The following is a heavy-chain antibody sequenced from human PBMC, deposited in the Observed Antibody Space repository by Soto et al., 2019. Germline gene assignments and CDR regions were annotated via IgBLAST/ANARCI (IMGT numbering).Heavy chain of an antibody. CDR3: ARLEFSGYDAFDI. CDR1: GGSISSYY. J-gene: IGHJ3*02. V-gene: IGHV4-59*08. CDR2: IYYSGST. D-gene: IGHD5-12*01. Sequence: SETLSLTCTVSGGSISSYYWSWIRQPPGKGLEWIGYIYYSGSTNYNPSLKSRVTISVDTSKNQFSLKLSSVTAADTAVYYCARLEFSGYDAFDIWGQGTMVTVSS.